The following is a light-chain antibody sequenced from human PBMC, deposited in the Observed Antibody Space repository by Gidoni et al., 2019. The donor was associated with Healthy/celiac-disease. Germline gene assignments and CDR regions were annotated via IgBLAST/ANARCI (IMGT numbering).Light chain of an antibody. J-gene: IGKJ1*01. CDR1: QSISSW. Sequence: DIQIPWLPSTLAASVGDRVTITCRASQSISSWLAWYQQKPGKAPKLLIYDASSLESGVPSRFSGSGCGTEFTLTISSRQPDDFATYYCQQYNSNSQTFGQGTKVEIK. V-gene: IGKV1-5*01. CDR2: DAS. CDR3: QQYNSNSQT.